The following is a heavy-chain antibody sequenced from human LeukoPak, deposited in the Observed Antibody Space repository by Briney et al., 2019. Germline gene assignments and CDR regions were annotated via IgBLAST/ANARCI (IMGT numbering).Heavy chain of an antibody. CDR1: GYTFTGYY. V-gene: IGHV1-2*06. D-gene: IGHD3-10*01. CDR2: INPDSGGT. Sequence: ASVKVSCKASGYTFTGYYMHWVRQAPGQGLEWMGRINPDSGGTNYAQKFQGRVTMTRDTSISTAYMELSRLRSDDTAVYYCAREPATMVRGVLLGRFDPWGQGTLVTVSS. CDR3: AREPATMVRGVLLGRFDP. J-gene: IGHJ5*02.